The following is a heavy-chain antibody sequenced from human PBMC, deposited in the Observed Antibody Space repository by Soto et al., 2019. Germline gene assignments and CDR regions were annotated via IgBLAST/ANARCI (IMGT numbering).Heavy chain of an antibody. CDR3: ARDREVAGTCYYYYGMDV. J-gene: IGHJ6*02. CDR1: GFTFSSYG. V-gene: IGHV3-33*01. D-gene: IGHD6-19*01. Sequence: GGSLRLSCAASGFTFSSYGMHWVRQAPGKGLEWVAVIWYDGSNKYYADSVKGRFTSSRDNSKNTLYLQMNSLRAEDTAVYYCARDREVAGTCYYYYGMDVWGQGTTVNVSS. CDR2: IWYDGSNK.